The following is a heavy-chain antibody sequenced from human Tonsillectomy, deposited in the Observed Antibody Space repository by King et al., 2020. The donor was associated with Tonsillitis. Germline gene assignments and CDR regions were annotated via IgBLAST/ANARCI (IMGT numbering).Heavy chain of an antibody. CDR1: GFTFSSDA. Sequence: VQLVESGGGLVQPGGSLRLSCAASGFTFSSDAMSWVRQAPGKGLEWVSVIYSGGSSTHYADSVKGRFTISRDNSKNTLYLQMNSLRAEDTAVYYCAKDSPLYDILTGYYHPNPFDYWGQGTLVTVSS. D-gene: IGHD3-9*01. V-gene: IGHV3-23*03. CDR2: IYSGGSST. J-gene: IGHJ4*02. CDR3: AKDSPLYDILTGYYHPNPFDY.